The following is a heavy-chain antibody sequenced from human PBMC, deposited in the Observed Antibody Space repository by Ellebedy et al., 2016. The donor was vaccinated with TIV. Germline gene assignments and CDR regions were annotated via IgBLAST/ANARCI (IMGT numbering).Heavy chain of an antibody. J-gene: IGHJ3*02. CDR2: IYYSGST. D-gene: IGHD3-10*01. CDR3: ARDSGAFDI. CDR1: GGSISSGGNY. V-gene: IGHV4-61*08. Sequence: GSLRLXXTVSGGSISSGGNYWRWIRQPPGKGLEWIGYIYYSGSTNYNPSLKSRVTISVDTSKNQFSLKLSSVTAADTAVYYCARDSGAFDIWGQGTMVTVSS.